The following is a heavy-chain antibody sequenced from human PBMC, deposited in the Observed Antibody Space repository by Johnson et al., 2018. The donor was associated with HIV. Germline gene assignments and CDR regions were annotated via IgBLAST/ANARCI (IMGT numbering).Heavy chain of an antibody. CDR2: ISYDGSNK. V-gene: IGHV3-30*18. Sequence: QMLLVESGGGLVQPGGSLRLSCVASGFTFSSYGMHWVRQAPGKGLEWVAVISYDGSNKYYADSVKGRFTISRDNSKNTLYLQMNSLSAEDTAVYYCAKDLELSPGTARAVGGSFDIWGQGTMVTVSS. CDR3: AKDLELSPGTARAVGGSFDI. J-gene: IGHJ3*02. D-gene: IGHD6-19*01. CDR1: GFTFSSYG.